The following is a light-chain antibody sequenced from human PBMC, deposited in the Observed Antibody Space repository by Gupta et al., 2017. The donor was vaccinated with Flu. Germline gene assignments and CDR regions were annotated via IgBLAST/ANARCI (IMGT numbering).Light chain of an antibody. CDR1: PLPEEY. J-gene: IGLJ3*02. CDR2: KDR. Sequence: YELTQPPSLSVSPGQTARLTCSGEPLPEEYVYWYQQKPGQAPVLVIYKDRDRPPGIPDRFSGSNSGTTVTLTIRGVQAEDEAEYYCQSADRSGTYWVFGGGTKLTVL. V-gene: IGLV3-25*02. CDR3: QSADRSGTYWV.